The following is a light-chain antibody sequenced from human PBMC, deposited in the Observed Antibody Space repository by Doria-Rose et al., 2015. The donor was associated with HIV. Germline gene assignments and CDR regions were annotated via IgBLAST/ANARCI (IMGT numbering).Light chain of an antibody. CDR1: QGIGSD. CDR3: QQYSQWPPYT. Sequence: ATLSVSPGDRATLSCRASQGIGSDLAWYQQKAGQAPRALIYRASSRATGIPPRFTGGGSGTEFTLTISSLQSEDFAVYFCQQYSQWPPYTFGQGTKLEVK. V-gene: IGKV3-15*01. CDR2: RAS. J-gene: IGKJ2*01.